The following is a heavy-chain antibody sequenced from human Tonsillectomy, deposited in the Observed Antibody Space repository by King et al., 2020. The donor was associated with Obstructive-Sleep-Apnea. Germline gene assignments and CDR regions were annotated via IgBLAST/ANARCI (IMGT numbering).Heavy chain of an antibody. V-gene: IGHV4-34*01. CDR1: GGSFSGYY. D-gene: IGHD6-13*01. CDR2: CNHSGST. Sequence: QVQLQQWGAGLLKPSETLSLTCAVYGGSFSGYYWSWIRQPPGQGLEWFVECNHSGSTNYHPSLKSRVTISLDTSKNQFSLELSSVTAADTAVYYCARGGWGSSWPFDYWGQGTLVTVSS. CDR3: ARGGWGSSWPFDY. J-gene: IGHJ4*02.